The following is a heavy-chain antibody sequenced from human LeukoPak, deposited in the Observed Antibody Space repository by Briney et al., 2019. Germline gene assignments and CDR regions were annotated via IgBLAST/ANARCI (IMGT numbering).Heavy chain of an antibody. CDR2: IRYDGSNK. CDR3: AKDRPDCSSTSCYRTFDY. J-gene: IGHJ4*02. V-gene: IGHV3-30*02. Sequence: PGGSLRPSCAASGFTFSSYGMHWVRQAPGKGLEWVAFIRYDGSNKYYADSVKGRFTISRDNSKNTLYLQMNSLRAEDTAVYYCAKDRPDCSSTSCYRTFDYWGQGTLVTVSS. D-gene: IGHD2-2*02. CDR1: GFTFSSYG.